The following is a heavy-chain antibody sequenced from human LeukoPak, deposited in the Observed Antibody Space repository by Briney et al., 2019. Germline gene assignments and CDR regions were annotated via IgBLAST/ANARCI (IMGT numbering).Heavy chain of an antibody. D-gene: IGHD1-26*01. Sequence: PGGSLRLSCAASGFTFSSYAMHWVRQAPGKGLEWVAVISYDGSNKYYADSVKGRFTISRDNSKNTLYLHMNSLRAEDTAVYYCARDSSGSEPHYFDYWGQGTLVTVSS. CDR2: ISYDGSNK. V-gene: IGHV3-30-3*01. J-gene: IGHJ4*02. CDR3: ARDSSGSEPHYFDY. CDR1: GFTFSSYA.